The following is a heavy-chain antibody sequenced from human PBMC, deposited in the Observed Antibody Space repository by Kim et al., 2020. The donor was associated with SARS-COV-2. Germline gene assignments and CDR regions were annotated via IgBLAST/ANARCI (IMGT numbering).Heavy chain of an antibody. CDR2: INPNSGGT. CDR3: ARFKTVVVVAGHRYGMDV. V-gene: IGHV1-2*06. Sequence: ASVKVSCKASGYTFTGYYMHWVRQAPGQGLEWMGRINPNSGGTNYAQKFQGRVTMTRDTSISTAYMELSRLRSDDTAVYYCARFKTVVVVAGHRYGMDVWGQGTTVTVSS. J-gene: IGHJ6*02. D-gene: IGHD2-15*01. CDR1: GYTFTGYY.